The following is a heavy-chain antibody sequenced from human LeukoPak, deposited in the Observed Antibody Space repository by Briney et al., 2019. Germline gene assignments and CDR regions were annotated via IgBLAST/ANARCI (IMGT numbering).Heavy chain of an antibody. CDR1: GGSISSYY. V-gene: IGHV4-59*01. J-gene: IGHJ4*02. Sequence: PSETLSLTCTVSGGSISSYYWSWIRQPPGKGLEWIGYIYYSGSTNYNPSLKSRVTISVDTSKNQFSLKLSSVTAADTAVYYCARAYNYYDSSGYPSKYYFDYWGQGTLVTVSS. CDR2: IYYSGST. D-gene: IGHD3-22*01. CDR3: ARAYNYYDSSGYPSKYYFDY.